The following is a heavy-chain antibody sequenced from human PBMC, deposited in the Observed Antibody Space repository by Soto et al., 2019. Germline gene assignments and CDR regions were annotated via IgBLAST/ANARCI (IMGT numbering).Heavy chain of an antibody. V-gene: IGHV3-23*01. CDR2: ISVSGDRI. D-gene: IGHD2-21*01. CDR3: AKEACGAECFSHFDY. CDR1: GFIFSSYA. Sequence: EVQLLEAGGGLVQPGGSLSLSCAASGFIFSSYAMNWVRQAPGKGLEWVSGISVSGDRIYYADSVKGRFTNSRDNSKNPLQFQIIRLRSQDTAVYYCAKEACGAECFSHFDYWGQGTMVTVSS. J-gene: IGHJ4*02.